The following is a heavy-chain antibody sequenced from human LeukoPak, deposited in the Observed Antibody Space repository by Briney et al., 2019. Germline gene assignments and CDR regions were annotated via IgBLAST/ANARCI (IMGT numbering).Heavy chain of an antibody. D-gene: IGHD1-26*01. CDR3: ARDLQWELQGAPYFQH. V-gene: IGHV7-4-1*02. Sequence: ASVKVSCKASGYTFTSYAMNWVRQAPGQGLEWMGWINTNTGNPTYAQGFTGRFVFSLDTSVSTAYLQISSLKAEDTAVYYCARDLQWELQGAPYFQHWGQGTLVTVSS. J-gene: IGHJ1*01. CDR2: INTNTGNP. CDR1: GYTFTSYA.